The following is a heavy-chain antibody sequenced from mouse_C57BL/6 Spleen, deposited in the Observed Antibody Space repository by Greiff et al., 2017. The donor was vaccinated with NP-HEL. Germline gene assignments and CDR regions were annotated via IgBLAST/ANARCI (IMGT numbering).Heavy chain of an antibody. CDR1: GYTFTSYG. Sequence: VQLQQSGAELVRPGSSVKMSCKTSGYTFTSYGINWVKQRPGQGLEWIGYIYLGNGYTEYNEKFKGKATLTSDTSSSTAYMQLSSLTSEDSAIYFCAREKNYGSSYDFDYWGQGTTLTVSS. J-gene: IGHJ2*01. D-gene: IGHD1-1*01. CDR3: AREKNYGSSYDFDY. CDR2: IYLGNGYT. V-gene: IGHV1-58*01.